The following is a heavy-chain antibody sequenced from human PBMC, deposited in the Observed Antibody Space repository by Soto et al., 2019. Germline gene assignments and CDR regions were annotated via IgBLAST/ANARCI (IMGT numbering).Heavy chain of an antibody. Sequence: SETLSLTCTVSGGSISSYYWSWIRQPPGKGLEWIGYIYYSGSTNYNPSLKSRVTISVDTSKNQFSLKLSSVTAADTAVYYCARGSIVATSFDYWGQGTLVTAPQ. CDR1: GGSISSYY. CDR3: ARGSIVATSFDY. V-gene: IGHV4-59*01. J-gene: IGHJ4*02. CDR2: IYYSGST. D-gene: IGHD5-12*01.